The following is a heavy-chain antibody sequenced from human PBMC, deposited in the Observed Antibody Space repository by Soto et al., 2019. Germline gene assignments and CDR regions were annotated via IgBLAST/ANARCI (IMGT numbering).Heavy chain of an antibody. D-gene: IGHD3-3*02. CDR2: IYYSGST. Sequence: SETLSLTCTVSGGSVSSGSYYWSRIRQPPGKGLEWIGYIYYSGSTNYNPSLKSRVTISVDTSKNQFSLKLSSVTAADTAVYYCARDTLDYFDYWGQGTLVTVSS. J-gene: IGHJ4*02. CDR3: ARDTLDYFDY. CDR1: GGSVSSGSYY. V-gene: IGHV4-61*01.